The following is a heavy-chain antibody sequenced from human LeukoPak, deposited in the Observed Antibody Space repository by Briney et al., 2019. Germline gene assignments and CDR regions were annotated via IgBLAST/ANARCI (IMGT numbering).Heavy chain of an antibody. D-gene: IGHD3-10*01. CDR2: NYWNDDE. Sequence: KLSGPSLVKPTETLTLTCTFSGFSRTSSGEGVDWIRQPPGKALEWLALNYWNDDERYNPSLKTRLSVTKDTSKNQVVLTFSNMAPVDTATYFCAHTSYNHDSGPSYSYFFASWGQGTLVTVSS. CDR3: AHTSYNHDSGPSYSYFFAS. V-gene: IGHV2-5*01. CDR1: GFSRTSSGEG. J-gene: IGHJ4*02.